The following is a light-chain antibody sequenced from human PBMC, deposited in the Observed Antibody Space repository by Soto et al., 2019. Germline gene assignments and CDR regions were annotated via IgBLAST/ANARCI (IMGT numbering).Light chain of an antibody. J-gene: IGLJ2*01. V-gene: IGLV1-44*01. CDR1: SSNIGSDT. CDR2: HND. CDR3: ATWDDSLNGPV. Sequence: QSVLTQPPSASETPGQRVTISCSGSSSNIGSDTVNWYQQLPGTAPKLLIYHNDQRPSGVPDRFSGSKSGTSASLAISGLQSEDEADYYCATWDDSLNGPVFGGGTKVTVL.